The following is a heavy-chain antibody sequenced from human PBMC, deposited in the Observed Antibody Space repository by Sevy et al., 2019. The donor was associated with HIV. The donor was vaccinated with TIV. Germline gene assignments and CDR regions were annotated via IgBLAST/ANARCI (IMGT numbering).Heavy chain of an antibody. CDR1: GGSITSLY. CDR2: IYYNGHI. V-gene: IGHV4-59*08. J-gene: IGHJ4*02. D-gene: IGHD1-26*01. CDR3: AGENAWGRGYS. Sequence: SENLSLTCTMSGGSITSLYWNWIRQPPGKGLEWIANIYYNGHINYNPSLKSRVTLSLDTSKNQFSLRLSSVTAADTAMYYCAGENAWGRGYSWGQGTLVTVSS.